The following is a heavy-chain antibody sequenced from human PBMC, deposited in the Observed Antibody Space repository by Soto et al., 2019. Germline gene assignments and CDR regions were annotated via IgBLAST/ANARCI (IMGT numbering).Heavy chain of an antibody. V-gene: IGHV3-30-3*01. CDR2: ISYDGSNK. CDR3: ARDRITGTTVWVNYFDY. Sequence: QVQLVASGGGVVQPGRSLRLSCAASGFTFSSYAMHWVRQAPGKGLEWVAVISYDGSNKYYADSVKGRFTISRDNSKNTLYLQMNSLRAEDTAVYYCARDRITGTTVWVNYFDYWGQGTLVTVSS. D-gene: IGHD1-7*01. CDR1: GFTFSSYA. J-gene: IGHJ4*02.